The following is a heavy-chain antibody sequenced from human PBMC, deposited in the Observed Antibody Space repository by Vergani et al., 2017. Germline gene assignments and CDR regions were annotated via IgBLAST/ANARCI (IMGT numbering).Heavy chain of an antibody. D-gene: IGHD3-9*01. Sequence: EVQLVESGGGLVKPGGSLRLSCAASGFTFSSYSMNWVRQAPGKGLEWVSPISSSSSYIYYADSVKGRFTISRDNAKNSLYLQMNSLRAEDTAVYYCAGSSYFDWPDAFDIWSQGTMVTVSS. J-gene: IGHJ3*02. CDR1: GFTFSSYS. CDR3: AGSSYFDWPDAFDI. V-gene: IGHV3-21*01. CDR2: ISSSSSYI.